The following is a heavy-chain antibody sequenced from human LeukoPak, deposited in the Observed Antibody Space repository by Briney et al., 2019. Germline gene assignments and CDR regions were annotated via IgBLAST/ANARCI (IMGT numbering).Heavy chain of an antibody. CDR1: ADTFINYW. D-gene: IGHD3-3*01. J-gene: IGHJ4*02. Sequence: GESLQISCKVSADTFINYWIAWVRPMPGKGLEWMGIIYPGDSETIYWPSFQGQVTISADRSLTTAYLQWRSLKASDSAMYYCVRRSGRWSDFDYWGQGTLVTVSS. V-gene: IGHV5-51*01. CDR3: VRRSGRWSDFDY. CDR2: IYPGDSET.